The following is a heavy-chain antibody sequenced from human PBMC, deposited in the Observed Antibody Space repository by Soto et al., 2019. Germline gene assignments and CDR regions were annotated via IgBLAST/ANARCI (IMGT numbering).Heavy chain of an antibody. CDR1: GGTFSSYA. Sequence: QVQLVQSGAEVKKPGSSVKVSCKASGGTFSSYAISWVRQAPGQGLEWMGGIIPIFGTANYAQKFQGRVTITADKSTSEAYMELSSLGSEDTAVYYCARTKVYSRSSGDYYYYYGMDVWGQGTTVTVSS. D-gene: IGHD6-6*01. J-gene: IGHJ6*02. V-gene: IGHV1-69*06. CDR2: IIPIFGTA. CDR3: ARTKVYSRSSGDYYYYYGMDV.